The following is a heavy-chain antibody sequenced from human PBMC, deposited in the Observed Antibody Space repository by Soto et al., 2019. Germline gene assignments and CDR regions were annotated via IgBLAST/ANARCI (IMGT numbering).Heavy chain of an antibody. V-gene: IGHV2-5*01. CDR3: AHRPSFSSSSWYWGYYFDY. D-gene: IGHD6-13*01. J-gene: IGHJ4*02. CDR1: GFSLSTSGVG. Sequence: SGPTLVNPTQTLTLTCTFSGFSLSTSGVGVGWIRQPPGKALEWLALIYWNDDKRYSPSLKSRLTITKDTSKNQVVLTMTNMDPVDTATYYCAHRPSFSSSSWYWGYYFDYWGQGTLVTVSS. CDR2: IYWNDDK.